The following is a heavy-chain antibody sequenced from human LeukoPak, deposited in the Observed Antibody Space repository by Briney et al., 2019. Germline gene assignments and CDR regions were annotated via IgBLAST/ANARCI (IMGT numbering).Heavy chain of an antibody. D-gene: IGHD6-13*01. Sequence: GGSLRLSCAXSGFTVSTSXXXXXXXPPGXXXXXXSVIYSGGSTFYADSVKDRFTISRXXXXNTLYLQMNSLRAEDTAVYYCARGVSSWYKDPFDYWGQGTLVTVSS. CDR1: GFTVSTSX. CDR2: IYSGGST. V-gene: IGHV3-66*01. CDR3: ARGVSSWYKDPFDY. J-gene: IGHJ4*02.